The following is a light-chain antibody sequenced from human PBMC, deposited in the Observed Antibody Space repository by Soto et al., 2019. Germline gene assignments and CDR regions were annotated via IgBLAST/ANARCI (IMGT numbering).Light chain of an antibody. Sequence: DVVMTLSPLSLPVTLGQPASISCRSNQSLVHSDGIAYFSWFQQRPGRSPRRLIYKVSNRDSGVPARFSGSGSGTDFALKISRVEAEDVGVYYCMQGTHWQITFGQGRRLEIK. CDR1: QSLVHSDGIAY. CDR3: MQGTHWQIT. J-gene: IGKJ5*01. V-gene: IGKV2-30*02. CDR2: KVS.